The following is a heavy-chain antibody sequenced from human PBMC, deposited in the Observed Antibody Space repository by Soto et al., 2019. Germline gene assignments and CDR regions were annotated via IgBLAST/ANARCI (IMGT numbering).Heavy chain of an antibody. Sequence: GGSLRLSCSASGFTSSNFAMHWVRQAPGKGLEYVSGITSNGDNTYHADSVQGRFTIPRDNSKSTLYLQMTSLRVEDTAVYYCVKGNQLLRYYFEYWGRGALVTVSS. V-gene: IGHV3-64D*06. CDR3: VKGNQLLRYYFEY. CDR1: GFTSSNFA. CDR2: ITSNGDNT. D-gene: IGHD2-2*01. J-gene: IGHJ4*02.